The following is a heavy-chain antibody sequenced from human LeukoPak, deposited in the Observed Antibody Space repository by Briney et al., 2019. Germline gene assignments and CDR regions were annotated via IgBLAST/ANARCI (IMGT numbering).Heavy chain of an antibody. J-gene: IGHJ3*02. CDR1: GYSISSGYY. CDR3: ARNCRSTSCYTEDAFDI. V-gene: IGHV4-38-2*02. D-gene: IGHD2-2*02. CDR2: IYHSGST. Sequence: SSETLSLTCTVSGYSISSGYYWGWIRQPPGKGLEWIGSIYHSGSTYYNPSLKSQVTISVDTSKNQFSLKLSSVTAADTAVYYCARNCRSTSCYTEDAFDIWSQGTMVTVSS.